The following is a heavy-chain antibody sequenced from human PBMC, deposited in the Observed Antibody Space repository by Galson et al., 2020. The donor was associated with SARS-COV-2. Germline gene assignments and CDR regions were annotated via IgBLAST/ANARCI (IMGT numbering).Heavy chain of an antibody. Sequence: ASETLSLTCTVSGGSISSNYWNWIRHPPPTGLEWMGYIYYRGSTNYNPSLKSRVTISVDTSKNQFSLKLSSVTAADTAVYYCASLSAAYGYPVAFDIWGQGTMVTVSS. D-gene: IGHD5-18*01. V-gene: IGHV4-59*08. CDR1: GGSISSNY. CDR2: IYYRGST. J-gene: IGHJ3*02. CDR3: ASLSAAYGYPVAFDI.